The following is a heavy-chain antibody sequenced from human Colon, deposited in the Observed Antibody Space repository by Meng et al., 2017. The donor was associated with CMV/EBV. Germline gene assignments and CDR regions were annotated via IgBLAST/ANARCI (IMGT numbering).Heavy chain of an antibody. D-gene: IGHD3-10*01. V-gene: IGHV5-51*01. J-gene: IGHJ6*02. CDR3: ARFGRAASWKYYYGVDV. CDR2: IYPDDSDT. CDR1: GYSFTSYW. Sequence: GESLKISCKGSGYSFTSYWIGWVRQMPGKGLGWMGIIYPDDSDTRYSPSFQGQVTISADKSISTAHLQWSSLKASDTAIYYCARFGRAASWKYYYGVDVWGQGTTVTVSS.